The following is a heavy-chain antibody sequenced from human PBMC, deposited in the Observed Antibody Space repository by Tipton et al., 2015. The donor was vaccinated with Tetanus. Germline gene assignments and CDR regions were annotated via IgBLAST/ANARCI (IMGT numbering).Heavy chain of an antibody. V-gene: IGHV4-34*01. Sequence: TLSLTCAVYGGSFSGYYWSWIRQPPGKGLEWIGEINHSGSTNYNPSLKSRVTISVDTSKNQFSRKLSSVTAADTAVYYCARDGKTMFGYWGQGTLVTVSS. CDR3: ARDGKTMFGY. CDR1: GGSFSGYY. J-gene: IGHJ4*02. D-gene: IGHD3-10*02. CDR2: INHSGST.